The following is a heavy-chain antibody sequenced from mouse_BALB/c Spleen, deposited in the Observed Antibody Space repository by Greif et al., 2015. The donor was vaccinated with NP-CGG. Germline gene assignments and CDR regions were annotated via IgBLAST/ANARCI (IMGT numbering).Heavy chain of an antibody. CDR3: ARLFDY. CDR1: GFTFSSFG. CDR2: ISSSCSTI. Sequence: EVMLVESGGGLVQPGGSRKLSCAASGFTFSSFGMHWVRQAPEKGLEWVAYISSSCSTIYYADTVKGRFTISRDNPKNTLFLQMTSLRSEDTAMYYCARLFDYWGQGTTLTVSS. J-gene: IGHJ2*01. V-gene: IGHV5-17*02.